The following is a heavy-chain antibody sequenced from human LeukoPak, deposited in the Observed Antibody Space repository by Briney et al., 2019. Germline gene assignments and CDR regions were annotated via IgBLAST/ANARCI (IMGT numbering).Heavy chain of an antibody. J-gene: IGHJ3*02. Sequence: SETLSLTCTVSGGSISSSSYYWGWIRQPPGKGLEWIGSIYYSGSTYYNPSLKSRVTISVDTSKNQFSLKLSSVTAADTAVYYCASPIVSSSSLAFDIWGQGTMVTVSS. CDR3: ASPIVSSSSLAFDI. D-gene: IGHD6-6*01. CDR2: IYYSGST. CDR1: GGSISSSSYY. V-gene: IGHV4-39*07.